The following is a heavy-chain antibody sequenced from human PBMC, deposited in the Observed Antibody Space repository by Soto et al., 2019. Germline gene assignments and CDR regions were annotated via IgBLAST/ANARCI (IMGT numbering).Heavy chain of an antibody. V-gene: IGHV1-8*01. Sequence: QVQLVQSGAEVKKPGASVKVSCKASGYTFTSYDINWVRQATGQGLEWLGWMNPNSGNTGYAQKFRGRVTMTRNTSISTAYMELSSLRSEDTAVYYCARAYMSATGLDYWGQGTLVTVSS. CDR3: ARAYMSATGLDY. CDR1: GYTFTSYD. D-gene: IGHD6-13*01. J-gene: IGHJ4*02. CDR2: MNPNSGNT.